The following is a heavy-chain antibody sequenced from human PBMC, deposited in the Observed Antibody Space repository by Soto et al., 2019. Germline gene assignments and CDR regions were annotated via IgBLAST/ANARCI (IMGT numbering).Heavy chain of an antibody. CDR1: GGTFSSYA. D-gene: IGHD2-15*01. V-gene: IGHV1-69*01. Sequence: QVQLVQSGAEVKKPGSSVKVSCKASGGTFSSYAISWVRQAPGQGLEWMGGIIPIFGTANYAQKFQGRVTITADESTSTAYMELSSLGSEDTAVYYCASEHGDCSGGSCYLSGYYYGMDVWGQGTTVTVSS. CDR2: IIPIFGTA. CDR3: ASEHGDCSGGSCYLSGYYYGMDV. J-gene: IGHJ6*02.